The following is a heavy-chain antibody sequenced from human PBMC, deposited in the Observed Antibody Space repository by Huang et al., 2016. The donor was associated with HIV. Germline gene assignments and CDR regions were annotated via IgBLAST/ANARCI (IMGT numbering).Heavy chain of an antibody. V-gene: IGHV4-34*02. CDR1: GGAFRGSS. J-gene: IGHJ4*02. Sequence: QVQLKQWGAGLLKPSETLSLTCAVYGGAFRGSSWTWIRQFPEKGLEWIGDIKHNGKISYKPSLSARVTISTDTSKNHFSLHLTSVTAADTALYYCARGFNYYASDNLGVYYFDSWGLGTLVTVSP. D-gene: IGHD3-10*01. CDR3: ARGFNYYASDNLGVYYFDS. CDR2: IKHNGKI.